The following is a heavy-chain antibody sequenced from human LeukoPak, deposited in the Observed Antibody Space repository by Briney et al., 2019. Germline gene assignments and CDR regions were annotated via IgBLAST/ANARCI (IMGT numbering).Heavy chain of an antibody. Sequence: SETLPLTFTVSAGSISSYYWSWIRQPPGKGLEWIGYIYYSGSTNYNPSLKSRVTISVDTSKNQFSLKLSSVSAADTAVYYCARGIVAVVTVAFDIWGQGRMVTVSS. CDR1: AGSISSYY. CDR2: IYYSGST. CDR3: ARGIVAVVTVAFDI. D-gene: IGHD3-22*01. J-gene: IGHJ3*02. V-gene: IGHV4-59*01.